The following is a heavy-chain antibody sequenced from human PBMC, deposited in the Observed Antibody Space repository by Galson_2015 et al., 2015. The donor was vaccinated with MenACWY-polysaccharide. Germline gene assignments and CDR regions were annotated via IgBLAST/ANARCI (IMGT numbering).Heavy chain of an antibody. CDR1: GFSLSTSEVG. D-gene: IGHD3-16*01. V-gene: IGHV2-5*02. CDR3: ARIMITFGGVANLDAFDG. Sequence: PALVKPTQTLALTCTFSGFSLSTSEVGVAWVRQPPGKALEWLAIIYWDNDKRYSPSLRSRLTITKDTSKNQVVLIMSNMDPVDTATYYCARIMITFGGVANLDAFDGWGQGTMVTVSS. J-gene: IGHJ3*01. CDR2: IYWDNDK.